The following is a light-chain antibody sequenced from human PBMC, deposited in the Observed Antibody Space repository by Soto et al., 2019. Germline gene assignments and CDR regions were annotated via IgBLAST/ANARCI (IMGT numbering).Light chain of an antibody. J-gene: IGKJ1*01. Sequence: DIQMTQSGSSLSAHVGDRVTITCRASQGISNYLSWYQHKPGKVPKLLIYAASTLQSGVPSRFSGSGSGTDFTLTISSLQTEDVAPYYSQKYISAPWTFGNGTRWIS. CDR3: QKYISAPWT. CDR2: AAS. CDR1: QGISNY. V-gene: IGKV1-27*01.